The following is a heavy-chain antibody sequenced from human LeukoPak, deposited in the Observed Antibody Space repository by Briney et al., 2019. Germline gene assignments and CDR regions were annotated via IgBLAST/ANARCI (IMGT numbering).Heavy chain of an antibody. CDR3: ARDQLLWFGESAFDV. D-gene: IGHD3-10*01. V-gene: IGHV3-11*01. CDR1: GFTFSDSS. J-gene: IGHJ3*01. CDR2: ISSSGTSI. Sequence: GGSLRLSCAASGFTFSDSSMSWIRQAPGKGLEWVSYISSSGTSIYYAESVKGRFTISRDNAKKSLYLQMNSLRAEDTAVYYCARDQLLWFGESAFDVWGQGTMVTVSS.